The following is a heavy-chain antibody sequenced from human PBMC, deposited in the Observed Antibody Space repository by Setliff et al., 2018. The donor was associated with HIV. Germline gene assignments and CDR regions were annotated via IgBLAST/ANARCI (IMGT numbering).Heavy chain of an antibody. CDR3: ARAEGLIFGVEEGAFDI. D-gene: IGHD3-3*01. Sequence: PSETLSLTCTVSGGSIGTYYWSWIRQPPGKGLEWIGSIYFTGSSDNNPSLKSRVTISVDTSKNQFSLKLSSVTAADTAVYYCARAEGLIFGVEEGAFDIWGQGTMVTVSS. CDR1: GGSIGTYY. J-gene: IGHJ3*02. V-gene: IGHV4-59*12. CDR2: IYFTGSS.